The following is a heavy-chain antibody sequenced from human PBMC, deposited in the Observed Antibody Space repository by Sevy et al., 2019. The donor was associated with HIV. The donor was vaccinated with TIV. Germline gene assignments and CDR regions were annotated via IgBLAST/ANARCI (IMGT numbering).Heavy chain of an antibody. D-gene: IGHD6-13*01. J-gene: IGHJ4*02. CDR2: IYYSGNT. CDR3: ARGVGQPLILQLFDQ. V-gene: IGHV4-59*01. Sequence: SETLSLTCTVSGDSFSNYYWSWIRQPPGKGLEWIGYIYYSGNTRYNPSLKSRVTMSIDTSKTQFSLKLSSVTAADTAVYYSARGVGQPLILQLFDQWGQGTLVTVSS. CDR1: GDSFSNYY.